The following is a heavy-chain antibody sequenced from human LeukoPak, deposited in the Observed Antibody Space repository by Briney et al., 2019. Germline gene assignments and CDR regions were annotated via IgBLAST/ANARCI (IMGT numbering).Heavy chain of an antibody. CDR2: IYYSGST. D-gene: IGHD5-18*01. J-gene: IGHJ4*02. Sequence: SSETLSLTCTVSGGSISSGDYYWSWIRQPPGKGLEWIGYIYYSGSTYYNPSLKSRVTISVDTFKNQFSLKLSSVTAADTAVYYCARGPDTAMVHFDYWGQGTLVTVSS. CDR1: GGSISSGDYY. CDR3: ARGPDTAMVHFDY. V-gene: IGHV4-30-4*08.